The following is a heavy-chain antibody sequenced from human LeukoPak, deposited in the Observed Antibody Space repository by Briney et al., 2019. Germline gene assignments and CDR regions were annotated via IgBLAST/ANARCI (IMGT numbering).Heavy chain of an antibody. CDR1: GYTFTGYD. V-gene: IGHV7-4-1*02. D-gene: IGHD6-13*01. CDR2: INTNTGNP. J-gene: IGHJ6*03. CDR3: ARDLFMGSSWYRLYYYYCMDV. Sequence: GASVKVSCKASGYTFTGYDMHWVRQAPGQGLEWVGWINTNTGNPTYAQGFTGRFVFSLDTSVSTAYLQISSLKAEDTAVYYCARDLFMGSSWYRLYYYYCMDVWGKGTTVTVSS.